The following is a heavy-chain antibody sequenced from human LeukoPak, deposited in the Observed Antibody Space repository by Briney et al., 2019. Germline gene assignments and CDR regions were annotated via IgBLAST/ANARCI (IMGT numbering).Heavy chain of an antibody. CDR3: ARENQYCSSTSCYFDY. D-gene: IGHD2-2*01. CDR1: GFTFSSYW. Sequence: GGSLRLSCAASGFTFSSYWMSWVRQAPGKGLEWVANIKQDGSEKYYVDSVKGRFTISRDNAKNTLYLQMNSLRAEDTAVYYCARENQYCSSTSCYFDYWGQGTLVTVSS. V-gene: IGHV3-7*01. CDR2: IKQDGSEK. J-gene: IGHJ4*02.